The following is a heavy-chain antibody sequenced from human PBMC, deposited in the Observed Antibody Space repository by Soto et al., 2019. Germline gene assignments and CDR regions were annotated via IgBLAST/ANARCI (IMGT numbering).Heavy chain of an antibody. CDR2: IIPIFGTA. Sequence: SVKLSGKASVGTFSSYAISCVRREPGQGLEWMGGIIPIFGTANYAQKFQGRVTITADKSTSTAYMELSSLRSEDTAVYYCARENSGYYGHDAFDIWGQGTMVTVSS. CDR3: ARENSGYYGHDAFDI. J-gene: IGHJ3*02. CDR1: VGTFSSYA. V-gene: IGHV1-69*06. D-gene: IGHD3-22*01.